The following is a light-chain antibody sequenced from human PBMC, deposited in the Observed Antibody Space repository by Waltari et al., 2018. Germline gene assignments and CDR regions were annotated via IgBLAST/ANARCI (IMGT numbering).Light chain of an antibody. J-gene: IGLJ1*01. Sequence: QSGLTQPASVSGSPGQSITISCTGTSSDVGGYKYVSWYQQSPGKAPKLMLYDVSNRPSGVSNRFSGSKSGNTASLTISGLQAEDEADYYCSSYTSRSTYVFGTGTKVTVL. CDR1: SSDVGGYKY. CDR2: DVS. V-gene: IGLV2-14*01. CDR3: SSYTSRSTYV.